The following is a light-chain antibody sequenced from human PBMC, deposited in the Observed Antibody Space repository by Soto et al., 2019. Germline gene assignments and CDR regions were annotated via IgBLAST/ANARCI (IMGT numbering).Light chain of an antibody. CDR1: QTVNNNY. Sequence: ELVLTQSPGTLSLSPGERATLSCRASQTVNNNYLAWYQQIPGQAPRLLISGASGRATGTPDRFSGSASGTDFTLTISRLEPEDFAVYYCQQYGSSPPRTFGQGTKVDIK. CDR2: GAS. CDR3: QQYGSSPPRT. V-gene: IGKV3-20*01. J-gene: IGKJ1*01.